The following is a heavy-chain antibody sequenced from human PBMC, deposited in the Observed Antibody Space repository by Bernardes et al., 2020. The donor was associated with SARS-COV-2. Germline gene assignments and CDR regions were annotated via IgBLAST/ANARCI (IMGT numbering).Heavy chain of an antibody. V-gene: IGHV1-58*01. CDR2: IVVGSGNT. Sequence: SVKVSCKASGFTFTSSAVQWVRQARGQRLEWIGWIVVGSGNTNYAQKFQERVTITRDMSTSTAYMELSSLRSEDTAVYYCARGPYSSGYYYYYGMDVWGQGTTVTVSS. J-gene: IGHJ6*02. D-gene: IGHD3-22*01. CDR1: GFTFTSSA. CDR3: ARGPYSSGYYYYYGMDV.